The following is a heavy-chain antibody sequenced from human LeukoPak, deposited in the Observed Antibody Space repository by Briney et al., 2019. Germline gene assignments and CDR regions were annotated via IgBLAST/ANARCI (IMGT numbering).Heavy chain of an antibody. J-gene: IGHJ6*02. D-gene: IGHD3-10*01. CDR1: GFTFSDYY. CDR2: ISSSGSTI. V-gene: IGHV3-11*04. Sequence: PGGSLRLSCAASGFTFSDYYMSWIRQAPGKGLEWASYISSSGSTIYYADSVKGRFTISRDNSKNTLYLQMNSLRAEDTAVYYCAKAVGKLRITMVRGVPSYGMDVWGQGTTVTVSS. CDR3: AKAVGKLRITMVRGVPSYGMDV.